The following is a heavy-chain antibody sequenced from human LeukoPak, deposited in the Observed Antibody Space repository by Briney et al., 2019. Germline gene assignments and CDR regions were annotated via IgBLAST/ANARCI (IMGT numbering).Heavy chain of an antibody. J-gene: IGHJ4*02. V-gene: IGHV4-34*01. CDR2: INHSGST. CDR3: AREGWRGVPAHFDY. D-gene: IGHD2-2*01. CDR1: GFTFSSYS. Sequence: GSLRLSCAASGFTFSSYSMNWIRQPPGKGLEWIGEINHSGSTNYNPSLKSRVTISVDTSKNQFSLKLSSVTAADTAVYYCAREGWRGVPAHFDYWGQGTLVTVSS.